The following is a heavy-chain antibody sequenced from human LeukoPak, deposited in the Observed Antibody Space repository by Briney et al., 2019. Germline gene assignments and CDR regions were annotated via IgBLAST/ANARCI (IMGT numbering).Heavy chain of an antibody. J-gene: IGHJ4*02. CDR3: ARVAFAEPPKY. CDR1: GFTFGDYA. D-gene: IGHD1-26*01. V-gene: IGHV3-49*03. CDR2: IRSKAYGGTT. Sequence: PGRSLRLSCTASGFTFGDYAVSWFRQAPGKGLEWVGFIRSKAYGGTTDYAASVEGRFTISRDDSKSIAYLQMDSLKTEDTAVYYCARVAFAEPPKYWGQGTLVTVSS.